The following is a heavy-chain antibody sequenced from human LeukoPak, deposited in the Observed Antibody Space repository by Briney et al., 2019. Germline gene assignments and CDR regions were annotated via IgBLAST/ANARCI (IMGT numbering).Heavy chain of an antibody. CDR2: MNPNSGNT. V-gene: IGHV1-8*01. Sequence: ASVKVSCKASGYTFTSYDINWVRQATGQGLEWMGRMNPNSGNTGYAQKFQGRVTMTRSTSINTAYMELSSLRSEDTAVYYCARGPNYAFWSGSYYYYMDVWGKGTTVTVSS. CDR3: ARGPNYAFWSGSYYYYMDV. CDR1: GYTFTSYD. J-gene: IGHJ6*03. D-gene: IGHD3-3*01.